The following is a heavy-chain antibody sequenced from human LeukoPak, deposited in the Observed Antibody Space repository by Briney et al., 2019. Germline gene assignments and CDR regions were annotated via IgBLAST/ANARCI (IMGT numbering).Heavy chain of an antibody. CDR2: INPSGGGT. D-gene: IGHD6-19*01. CDR3: ARGSSGWNGAFDY. Sequence: ASVKVSCKASGYTFTSYYMHWVRQAPGQGLEWMGIINPSGGGTSYAQKFQGRVTMARDTSTSTVYMELSSLRSVDTAVYYCARGSSGWNGAFDYWGQGTLVTVSS. CDR1: GYTFTSYY. J-gene: IGHJ4*02. V-gene: IGHV1-46*03.